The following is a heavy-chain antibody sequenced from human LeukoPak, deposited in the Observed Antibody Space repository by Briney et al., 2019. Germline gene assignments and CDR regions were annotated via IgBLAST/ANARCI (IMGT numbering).Heavy chain of an antibody. CDR1: GGSISGYY. CDR3: ARISYDSSGYYDY. CDR2: INHGGST. D-gene: IGHD3-22*01. Sequence: PSETLSLTCTVSGGSISGYYWSWIRQPPGKGLEWIGEINHGGSTNYNPSLKSRVTISVDTSKNQFSLKLSSVTAADTAVYYCARISYDSSGYYDYWGQGTLVTVSS. J-gene: IGHJ4*02. V-gene: IGHV4-34*01.